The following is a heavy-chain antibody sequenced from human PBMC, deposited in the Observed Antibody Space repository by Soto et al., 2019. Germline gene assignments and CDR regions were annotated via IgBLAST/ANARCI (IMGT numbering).Heavy chain of an antibody. CDR1: GFTFSTYG. Sequence: QVQMVESGGGVVQPGRSLRLSCAASGFTFSTYGMHWVRQAPGKGLEWVAVISNDGSNKYYADSVKGRFTISRDNSKNPLYLQMNSLRPEDTAIYYCAKVVRADTTSSNFYYYSAMDVWGQGTTVTVSS. CDR3: AKVVRADTTSSNFYYYSAMDV. D-gene: IGHD6-6*01. J-gene: IGHJ6*02. CDR2: ISNDGSNK. V-gene: IGHV3-30*18.